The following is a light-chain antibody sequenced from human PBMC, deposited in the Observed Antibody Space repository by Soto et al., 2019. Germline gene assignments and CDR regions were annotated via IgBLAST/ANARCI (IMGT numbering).Light chain of an antibody. J-gene: IGLJ2*01. CDR3: CSYAGSYTFLV. CDR2: DVS. V-gene: IGLV2-11*01. CDR1: SSDVGGYNY. Sequence: QSALTQPRSVSGSPGQSVTISCTGTSSDVGGYNYVSWYQQHPGKAPKLMIYDVSMRPSGVPDRFSGSKSGNTASLTISGLQAEDEADYYCCSYAGSYTFLVFGGGTKLTVL.